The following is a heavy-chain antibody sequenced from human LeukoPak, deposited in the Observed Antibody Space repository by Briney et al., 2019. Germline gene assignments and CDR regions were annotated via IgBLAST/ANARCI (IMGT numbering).Heavy chain of an antibody. V-gene: IGHV4-59*08. D-gene: IGHD2-15*01. CDR1: GVSISSYY. CDR3: ARIVGYCSGATCYPRFDP. J-gene: IGHJ5*02. CDR2: IYYTGST. Sequence: SETLSLTCTVSGVSISSYYWSWIRQPPGKGLEWIGYIYYTGSTNYNPSLNSRVTISVGTSKNQFSLNLSSVTAADTAVYYCARIVGYCSGATCYPRFDPWGQGTLVTVSS.